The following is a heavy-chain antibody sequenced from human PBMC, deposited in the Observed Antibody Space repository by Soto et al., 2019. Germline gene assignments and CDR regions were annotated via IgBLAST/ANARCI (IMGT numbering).Heavy chain of an antibody. CDR2: IYYSGST. CDR3: ARYGSGSYYPTTFDY. D-gene: IGHD3-10*01. CDR1: GGSISSGGYY. V-gene: IGHV4-31*03. J-gene: IGHJ4*02. Sequence: QVQLQESGPGLVKPSQTLSLTCTVSGGSISSGGYYWSWIRQHPGKGLACIGYIYYSGSTYYKPSLKSRVTISVDTSENQFSLKLSSVTAADTAVYYCARYGSGSYYPTTFDYWGQGTLVTVSS.